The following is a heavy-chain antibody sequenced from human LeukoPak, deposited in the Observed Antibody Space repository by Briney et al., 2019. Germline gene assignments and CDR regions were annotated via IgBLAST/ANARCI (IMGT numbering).Heavy chain of an antibody. CDR3: ARQDYYGSGSYYNVPNFDY. CDR1: GGSISSYY. V-gene: IGHV4-59*01. J-gene: IGHJ4*02. Sequence: PSETLSLTCTVSGGSISSYYWSWIRQPPGKGLEWIGYIYYSGSTNYNPSLKSRVTISVDTSKNQFSLKLSSVTAADTAVYYCARQDYYGSGSYYNVPNFDYWGQGTLVTVSS. D-gene: IGHD3-10*01. CDR2: IYYSGST.